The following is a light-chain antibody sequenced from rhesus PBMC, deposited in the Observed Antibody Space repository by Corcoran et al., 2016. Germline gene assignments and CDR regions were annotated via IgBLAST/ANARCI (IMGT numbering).Light chain of an antibody. J-gene: IGKJ4*01. CDR1: QSISNY. CDR2: SAS. CDR3: TQFKNYLT. Sequence: DIQMTQSPSSLSASVGDRVTITCRARQSISNYVTWYQQEPGKAPKLLIYSASSLQSGVPSRFSGSGSATEFPLTLSSLQPVNLATCYCTQFKNYLTFGGGSKVEIK. V-gene: IGKV1-41*01.